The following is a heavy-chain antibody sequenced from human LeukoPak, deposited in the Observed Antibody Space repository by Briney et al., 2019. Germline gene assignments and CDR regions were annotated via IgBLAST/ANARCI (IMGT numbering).Heavy chain of an antibody. Sequence: GGSLRLSCAASGVTVSSTYMSWVRQAPGKGLEWVSVIYGGSSTYNADSVKGRFTISRGNSKNTLFLQMNSLRAEDTAVYYCARASKVEAFDVWGQGTMVTVSS. J-gene: IGHJ3*01. V-gene: IGHV3-66*01. CDR3: ARASKVEAFDV. D-gene: IGHD2-15*01. CDR1: GVTVSSTY. CDR2: IYGGSST.